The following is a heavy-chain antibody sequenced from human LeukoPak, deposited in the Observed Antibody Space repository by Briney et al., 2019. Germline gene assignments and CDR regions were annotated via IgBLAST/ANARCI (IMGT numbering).Heavy chain of an antibody. CDR3: ARGRWIAAAEAAGNWFDP. CDR2: ISSSSSTI. J-gene: IGHJ5*02. V-gene: IGHV3-48*04. CDR1: GFTFSSYS. D-gene: IGHD6-13*01. Sequence: PGGSLRLSCAASGFTFSSYSMNWVRQAPGKGLEWVSYISSSSSTIYYADSVKGRFTISRDNAKNSLYLQMNSLRAEDTAVYYCARGRWIAAAEAAGNWFDPWGQGTLVTVSS.